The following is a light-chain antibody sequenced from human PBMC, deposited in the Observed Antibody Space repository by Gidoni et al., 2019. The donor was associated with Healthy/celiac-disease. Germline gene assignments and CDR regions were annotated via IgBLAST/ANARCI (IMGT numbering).Light chain of an antibody. J-gene: IGLJ2*01. Sequence: SYVLTQTPSVSVATGKTDRITCGGNNIGSKSVHWYQQKPGQAPVLVIYYDSDRPSGIPERFSGSNSGNTATLTISRVEAGDEADYYCQVWDSSSDHVVFGGGTKLTVL. CDR3: QVWDSSSDHVV. CDR2: YDS. CDR1: NIGSKS. V-gene: IGLV3-21*04.